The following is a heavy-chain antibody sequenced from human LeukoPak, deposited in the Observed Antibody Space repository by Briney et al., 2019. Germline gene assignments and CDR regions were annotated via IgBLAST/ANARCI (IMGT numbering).Heavy chain of an antibody. V-gene: IGHV3-30-3*01. J-gene: IGHJ4*02. CDR2: ISYDGSNK. CDR3: ASLSYDFDY. D-gene: IGHD3-3*01. Sequence: QPERSLRLSCAASGFTFSSYAMHWVRQAPGKGLEWVAVISYDGSNKYYADSVKGRFTISRDNSKNTLYLQMNSLRAEDTAVYYCASLSYDFDYWGQGTLVTVSS. CDR1: GFTFSSYA.